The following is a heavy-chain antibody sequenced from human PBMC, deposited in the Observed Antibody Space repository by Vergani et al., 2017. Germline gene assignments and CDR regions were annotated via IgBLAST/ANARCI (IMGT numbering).Heavy chain of an antibody. D-gene: IGHD4-11*01. CDR1: GFTFSSYG. CDR3: ARAGPYSNYHYYYYGMDV. Sequence: QVQLVESGGGVVQPGRSLRLSCAASGFTFSSYGMHWVRQAPGKGLEWVAVIWYDGSNKYYADSVKGRFTISRDNSKNTLYLQMNSLRAEDTAVYYCARAGPYSNYHYYYYGMDVWGQGTTVTVSS. V-gene: IGHV3-33*01. J-gene: IGHJ6*02. CDR2: IWYDGSNK.